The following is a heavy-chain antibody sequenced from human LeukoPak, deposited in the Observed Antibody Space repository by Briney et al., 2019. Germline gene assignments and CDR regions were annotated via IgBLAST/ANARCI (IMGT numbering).Heavy chain of an antibody. CDR1: GGSISSSSYY. V-gene: IGHV4-39*01. CDR3: ARVDTAMVTFDY. J-gene: IGHJ4*02. CDR2: IYYSGSI. D-gene: IGHD5-18*01. Sequence: SETLSLTCTVSGGSISSSSYYWGWIRQPPGKGLEWIGSIYYSGSIYYNPSLKSRVTISVDTSKNQFSLKLSSVTAADTAVYYSARVDTAMVTFDYWGQGALVTVSS.